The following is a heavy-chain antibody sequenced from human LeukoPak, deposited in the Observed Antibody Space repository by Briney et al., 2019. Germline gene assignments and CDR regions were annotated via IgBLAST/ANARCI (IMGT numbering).Heavy chain of an antibody. Sequence: GGSLRLSCAASGFTVSSNYMNWVRQAPGKGLEWVSVIYSGGSTYYADSVKGRFTISRDNSKNTLYLQMNSLRAEDTAAYYCARDQSGFLEWPFWGQGTLVTVSS. V-gene: IGHV3-66*02. CDR3: ARDQSGFLEWPF. CDR2: IYSGGST. J-gene: IGHJ4*02. CDR1: GFTVSSNY. D-gene: IGHD3-3*01.